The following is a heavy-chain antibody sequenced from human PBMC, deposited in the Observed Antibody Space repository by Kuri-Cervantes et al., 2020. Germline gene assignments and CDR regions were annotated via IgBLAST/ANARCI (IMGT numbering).Heavy chain of an antibody. CDR1: GFTFSSYS. Sequence: GESLKISCAASGFTFSSYSMNWVRQAPGKGLEWVSYISSSSSTIYYADSVKGRFTISRDNAKNSLYLQMNSLRAEDTAVYYCARGLQVRTQGAVDYWGQGTLVTVSS. CDR2: ISSSSSTI. D-gene: IGHD4-11*01. J-gene: IGHJ4*02. V-gene: IGHV3-48*01. CDR3: ARGLQVRTQGAVDY.